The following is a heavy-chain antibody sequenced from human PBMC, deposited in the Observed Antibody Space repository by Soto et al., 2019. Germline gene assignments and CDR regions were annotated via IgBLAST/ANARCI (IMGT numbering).Heavy chain of an antibody. J-gene: IGHJ4*02. CDR1: GGTFSSYT. CDR3: ARDFVDDFPVGYFDY. V-gene: IGHV1-69*04. Sequence: SVKVSCKASGGTFSSYTISWVRQAPGQGLEWMGRIIPILGIANYAQKFQGRVTITADKSTSTAYMELSSLRSEDTAVYYCARDFVDDFPVGYFDYWGQGTLVTVSS. CDR2: IIPILGIA. D-gene: IGHD3-3*01.